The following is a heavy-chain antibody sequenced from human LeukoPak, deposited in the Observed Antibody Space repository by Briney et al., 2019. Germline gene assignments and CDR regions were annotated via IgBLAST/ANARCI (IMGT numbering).Heavy chain of an antibody. CDR1: GFTFSSYW. V-gene: IGHV3-7*01. J-gene: IGHJ3*02. D-gene: IGHD3-16*01. CDR2: IDQGGSEK. Sequence: GGSLRLSCAASGFTFSSYWMTWVRQAPGKGLDWVANIDQGGSEKFYADSVKGRFSISRDNAKNSLYLQMNNLRDEDTAVYYCASRSRTPGGGDAFDIWGHGTMVTVSP. CDR3: ASRSRTPGGGDAFDI.